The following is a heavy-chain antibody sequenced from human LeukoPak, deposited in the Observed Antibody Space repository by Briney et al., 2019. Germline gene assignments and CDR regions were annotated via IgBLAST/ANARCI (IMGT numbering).Heavy chain of an antibody. Sequence: PSETLSLTCTVSGGSISSSSYYWGWIRQPPGKGLEWIGSIYYSGSTYYNPSLKSRVTISVDTSKNQFSLKLSSVTAADTAVYYCASLQRDIVLAVYDHWGQGTLVTVSS. V-gene: IGHV4-39*01. CDR3: ASLQRDIVLAVYDH. J-gene: IGHJ4*02. D-gene: IGHD2-8*02. CDR1: GGSISSSSYY. CDR2: IYYSGST.